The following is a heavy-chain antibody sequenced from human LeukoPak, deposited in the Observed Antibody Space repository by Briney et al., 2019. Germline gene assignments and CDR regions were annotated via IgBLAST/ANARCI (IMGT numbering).Heavy chain of an antibody. CDR2: INHSGYT. CDR3: TRMTTGHDY. V-gene: IGHV4-34*01. CDR1: GVSFNDYY. Sequence: SETLSLTCAVSGVSFNDYYWSWVRQPPGKGLAWIGEINHSGYTNDSPSLKSRVTISIDTSRKQFSLNLRSVTVADTAVYYCTRMTTGHDYWGQGTLVTVSS. D-gene: IGHD4-17*01. J-gene: IGHJ4*02.